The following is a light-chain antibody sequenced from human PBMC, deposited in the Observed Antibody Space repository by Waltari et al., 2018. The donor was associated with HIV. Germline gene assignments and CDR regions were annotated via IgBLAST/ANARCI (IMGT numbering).Light chain of an antibody. CDR3: KVWDSSNEHPV. J-gene: IGLJ2*01. CDR1: NIGDKN. Sequence: SYVLTPPPSVSVAPGQTASITCRGNNIGDKNVDSYQKNPGQAPVLVVDDDTDRPSGIPDRFSGSNSGNTATLIISRVEAGDEADDYCKVWDSSNEHPVFGGGTKLSVL. CDR2: DDT. V-gene: IGLV3-21*02.